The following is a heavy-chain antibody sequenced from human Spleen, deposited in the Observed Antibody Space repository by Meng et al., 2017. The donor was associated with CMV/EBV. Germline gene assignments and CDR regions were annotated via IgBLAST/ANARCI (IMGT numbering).Heavy chain of an antibody. Sequence: GGSLRLSCAASGFTFSDYYMSWIRQAPGKGLEWVSYISSSGSTIYYADSVKGRFTISRDNAKNSLYLQMNSLRAEDTAVYYCAWRGEKQQLVRARDYYYYGMDVWGQGTTVTVSS. CDR3: AWRGEKQQLVRARDYYYYGMDV. CDR2: ISSSGSTI. V-gene: IGHV3-11*01. D-gene: IGHD6-13*01. J-gene: IGHJ6*02. CDR1: GFTFSDYY.